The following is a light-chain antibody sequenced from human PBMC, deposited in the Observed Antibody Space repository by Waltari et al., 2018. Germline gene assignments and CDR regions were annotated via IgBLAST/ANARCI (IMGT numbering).Light chain of an antibody. V-gene: IGKV1-39*01. J-gene: IGKJ2*01. CDR3: QQSYRTPHT. CDR1: QSISSY. CDR2: AAS. Sequence: DIQMTQSPSSLSASVGARVTITCRASQSISSYLNWYQEKPGKAPKLLIYAASSLQSGVPSRFSGSGSGTDFTLTISSLQPEDFATYYCQQSYRTPHTFGQGTKLEIK.